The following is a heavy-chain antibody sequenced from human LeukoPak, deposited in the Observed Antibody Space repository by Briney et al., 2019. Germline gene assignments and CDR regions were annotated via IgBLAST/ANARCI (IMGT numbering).Heavy chain of an antibody. CDR1: GGSISSGGYS. CDR2: IYHSGST. CDR3: ARGSGSYVYYFDY. V-gene: IGHV4-30-2*01. J-gene: IGHJ4*02. Sequence: SSQTLSLTCAVSGGSISSGGYSWSWIRQPPGKGLEWIGYIYHSGSTYYNPSLKSRVTISVDRSKNQFSLKLSSVTAADTAVYYCARGSGSYVYYFDYWGQGTLVTVSS. D-gene: IGHD1-26*01.